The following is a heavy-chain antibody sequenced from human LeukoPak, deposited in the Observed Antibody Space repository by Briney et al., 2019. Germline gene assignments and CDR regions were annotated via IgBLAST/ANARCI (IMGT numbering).Heavy chain of an antibody. J-gene: IGHJ4*02. CDR2: ISSSSSYI. D-gene: IGHD1-26*01. Sequence: GGSLRLSCAASGFTFSSYSMNWVRQAPGKGLEWVSSISSSSSYIYYADSVKGRFTISRDNAKNSLYLQMNSLRAEDTAVYYCARDRGQVGATALGYWGQGTLVTVSS. V-gene: IGHV3-21*01. CDR3: ARDRGQVGATALGY. CDR1: GFTFSSYS.